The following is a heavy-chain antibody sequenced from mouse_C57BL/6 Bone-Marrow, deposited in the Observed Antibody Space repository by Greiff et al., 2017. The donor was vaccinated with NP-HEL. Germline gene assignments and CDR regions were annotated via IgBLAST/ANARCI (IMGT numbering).Heavy chain of an antibody. J-gene: IGHJ2*01. CDR1: GYTFTSYW. D-gene: IGHD4-1*01. CDR2: IDPSDSYT. Sequence: QVQLQQPGAELVRPGTSVKLSCKASGYTFTSYWMHWVKQRPGQGLEWIGVIDPSDSYTNYNQKFKGKATLTVDTSSSTAYMQLSSLTSEDSAVYYCARCEGNWDFDYWGQGTTLTVSS. V-gene: IGHV1-59*01. CDR3: ARCEGNWDFDY.